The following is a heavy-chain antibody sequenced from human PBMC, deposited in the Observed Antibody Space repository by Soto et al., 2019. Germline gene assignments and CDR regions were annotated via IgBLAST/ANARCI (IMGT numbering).Heavy chain of an antibody. V-gene: IGHV1-69*13. CDR2: IIPIFGTA. CDR3: ASLYYYDSSGYSDAFDI. J-gene: IGHJ3*02. CDR1: GGTFSSYA. Sequence: SVKVSCKASGGTFSSYAISWVRQAPGQGLEWMGGIIPIFGTANYAQKFQGRVTITADESTSTAYMELSSLRSEDTAVYYCASLYYYDSSGYSDAFDIWGQGTMVTVSS. D-gene: IGHD3-22*01.